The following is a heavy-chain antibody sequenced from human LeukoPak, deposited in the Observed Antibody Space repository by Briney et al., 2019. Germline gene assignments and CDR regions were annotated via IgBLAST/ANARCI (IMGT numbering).Heavy chain of an antibody. CDR3: ARDHNYAFDN. Sequence: GGSLRLSCTASGFPFIEYSMNWVRQAPGKGLEWISYIGIDSGNTRYADSVRGRFTISADKAKNSLYLQMNSLRVEDTAVYYCARDHNYAFDNWGQGTLVSVAS. CDR1: GFPFIEYS. D-gene: IGHD1-1*01. V-gene: IGHV3-48*01. J-gene: IGHJ4*02. CDR2: IGIDSGNT.